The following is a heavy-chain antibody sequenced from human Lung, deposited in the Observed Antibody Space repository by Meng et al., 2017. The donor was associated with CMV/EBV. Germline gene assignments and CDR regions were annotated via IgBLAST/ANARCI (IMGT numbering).Heavy chain of an antibody. V-gene: IGHV1-2*02. CDR2: INPHSGDT. J-gene: IGHJ6*01. CDR3: ARLFHTSLGTNYYYGMDV. CDR1: GYTFTGYN. Sequence: ASVKVSCKASGYTFTGYNIHWVRQAPGQGLEWMGWINPHSGDTKYAQKFQGRVTLTTDTSINTAYMEVSRLKSDDTAVFFCARLFHTSLGTNYYYGMDVWGLWNTV. D-gene: IGHD3-10*01.